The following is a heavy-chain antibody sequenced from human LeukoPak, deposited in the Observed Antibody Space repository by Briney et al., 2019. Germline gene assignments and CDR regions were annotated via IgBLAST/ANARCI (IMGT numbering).Heavy chain of an antibody. J-gene: IGHJ5*02. CDR3: ARGGFCSSTSCYIGWFDP. D-gene: IGHD2-2*02. CDR1: GYTFTGYY. Sequence: ASVKVSCKASGYTFTGYYMHWVRQAPGQGLEWMGWINPNSGGTNYAQKFQGRVTMTRDTSISTAYMELSRLRSDDTAVYYCARGGFCSSTSCYIGWFDPWAREPWSPSPQ. CDR2: INPNSGGT. V-gene: IGHV1-2*02.